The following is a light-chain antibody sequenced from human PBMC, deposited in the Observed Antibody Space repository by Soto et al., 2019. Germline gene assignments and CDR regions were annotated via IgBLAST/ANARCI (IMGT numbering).Light chain of an antibody. CDR1: QSVSSQ. V-gene: IGKV3-11*01. CDR2: DAS. Sequence: EIVLTQSPATLSLSPGERATLSCRASQSVSSQLAWYQQKPGQAPRLLIYDASNRATGIPARFRGSGSGTDFTLTISSLEPEDFAVYYCQQRGNWPSLTFGGGTKVHIK. J-gene: IGKJ4*01. CDR3: QQRGNWPSLT.